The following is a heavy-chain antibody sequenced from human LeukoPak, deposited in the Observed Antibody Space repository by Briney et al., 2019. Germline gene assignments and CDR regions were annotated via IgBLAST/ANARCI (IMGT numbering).Heavy chain of an antibody. J-gene: IGHJ4*02. CDR2: ISGSGGTT. D-gene: IGHD2-2*01. Sequence: GGSLRLSCAASGFTFSSYAMSWVRQAPGKGLEWVSVISGSGGTTFYTDSVKGRFTISRDNSKNTLYLQMNSLRAEDTAVYYCAKGSSSGFRYYFDYWGQGTLVTVSS. CDR1: GFTFSSYA. CDR3: AKGSSSGFRYYFDY. V-gene: IGHV3-23*01.